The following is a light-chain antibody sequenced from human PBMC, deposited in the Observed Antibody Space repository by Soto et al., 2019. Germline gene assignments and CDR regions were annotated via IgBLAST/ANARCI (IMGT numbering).Light chain of an antibody. CDR2: KTS. CDR3: QQYESFPWT. V-gene: IGKV1-5*03. J-gene: IGKJ1*01. CDR1: QSIDSW. Sequence: DIQMTQSPSTLSASVGDRVTITCRASQSIDSWLAWYQQKPGKAPKLLIYKTSNLESGVPSRFSGSGSGTEFSLTISSLQPDDFATYYCQQYESFPWTFGQGTHV.